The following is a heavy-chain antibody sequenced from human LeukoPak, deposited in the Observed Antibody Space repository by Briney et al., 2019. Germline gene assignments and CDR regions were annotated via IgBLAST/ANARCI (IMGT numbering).Heavy chain of an antibody. CDR1: GGSISSSSYY. D-gene: IGHD7-27*01. CDR2: IYYSGST. Sequence: SETLSLTCTVSGGSISSSSYYWGWIRQPPGKGLEWIGSIYYSGSTYYNPSLKSRVTISVDTSKNQFSLKLSSVTAADTAVYYCARWAGDRRAFDIWGQGTMVTVSS. CDR3: ARWAGDRRAFDI. J-gene: IGHJ3*02. V-gene: IGHV4-39*01.